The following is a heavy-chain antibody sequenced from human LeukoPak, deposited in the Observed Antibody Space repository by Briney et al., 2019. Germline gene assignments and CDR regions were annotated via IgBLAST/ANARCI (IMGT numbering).Heavy chain of an antibody. D-gene: IGHD5-12*01. V-gene: IGHV1-69*13. CDR3: ARGASINEGFAY. CDR1: GGTFSSYA. CDR2: IIPIFGTA. J-gene: IGHJ4*02. Sequence: SVKVSCKASGGTFSSYAISWVRQAPGQGLEWMGGIIPIFGTANYAQKFQGRVTITADESTSTAYMELNSLRSEDTAVYYCARGASINEGFAYWGQGTLVTVSS.